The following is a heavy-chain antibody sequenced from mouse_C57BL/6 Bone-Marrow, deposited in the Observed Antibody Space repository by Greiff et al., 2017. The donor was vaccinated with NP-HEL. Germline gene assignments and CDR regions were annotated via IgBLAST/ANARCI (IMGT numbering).Heavy chain of an antibody. D-gene: IGHD1-1*01. CDR3: TRLRSFFDV. CDR1: GFNIKDDY. CDR2: IDPENGDT. J-gene: IGHJ1*03. Sequence: VQLQQSGAELVRPGASVKLSCTASGFNIKDDYMHWVKQRPEQGLEWIGWIDPENGDTEYASQFQGKATITADTSSNTAYLQLSSLTSEDTAVYYSTRLRSFFDVWGTGTTVTVSS. V-gene: IGHV14-4*01.